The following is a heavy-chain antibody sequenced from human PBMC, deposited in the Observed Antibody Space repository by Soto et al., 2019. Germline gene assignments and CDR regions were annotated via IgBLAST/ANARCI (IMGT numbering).Heavy chain of an antibody. CDR1: GYTFTGYY. D-gene: IGHD3-16*02. V-gene: IGHV1-2*02. J-gene: IGHJ4*02. Sequence: ASGKVSCKASGYTFTGYYMHWVRQAPGQGLEWMGWINPNSGGTNYAQKFQGRVTMTRDTSISTAYMELSRLRSDDTAVYYCARELTFGGVIDEIDYWGQGTLVTVSS. CDR3: ARELTFGGVIDEIDY. CDR2: INPNSGGT.